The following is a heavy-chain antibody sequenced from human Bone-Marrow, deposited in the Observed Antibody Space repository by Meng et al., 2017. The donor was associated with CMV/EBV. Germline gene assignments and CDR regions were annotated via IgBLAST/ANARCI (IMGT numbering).Heavy chain of an antibody. CDR2: ISYDGSNK. J-gene: IGHJ6*02. CDR1: GFTFSSYA. V-gene: IGHV3-30-3*01. CDR3: ARLFRDCTNGVCYPAYYGMDV. D-gene: IGHD2-8*01. Sequence: GGSLRLSCAASGFTFSSYAMHWVRQAPGKGLEWVAVISYDGSNKYYADSVKGRFTISRDNSKNTLYLQMNSLRAEDTAVYYCARLFRDCTNGVCYPAYYGMDVWGQGTTDTVSS.